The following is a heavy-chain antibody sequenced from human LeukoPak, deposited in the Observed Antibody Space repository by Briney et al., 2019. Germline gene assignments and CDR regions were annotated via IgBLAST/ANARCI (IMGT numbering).Heavy chain of an antibody. CDR2: IKQDGSEK. CDR3: VGGAWFDP. J-gene: IGHJ5*02. Sequence: PGGSLTLSCAASGFTFSNYAMNWVRQAPGKGLEWVANIKQDGSEKYYVDSVKGRFTISRDNAKNSLFLQMNSLGAEDTAVYYCVGGAWFDPWGQGTLVTVSS. CDR1: GFTFSNYA. D-gene: IGHD3-3*01. V-gene: IGHV3-7*02.